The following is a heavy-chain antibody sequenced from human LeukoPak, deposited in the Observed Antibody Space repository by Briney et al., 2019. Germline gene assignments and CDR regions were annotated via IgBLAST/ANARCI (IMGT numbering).Heavy chain of an antibody. Sequence: PSETLSLTCTVSGGSINSYYWSWFRQPPGKALEWIGYIYYSGSTYYNPSLKSRVTISVDTSKNQFSLKLTSVTAADTAVYYCARGPYGLFDYWGQGTLVTVSS. V-gene: IGHV4-59*01. CDR3: ARGPYGLFDY. CDR2: IYYSGST. J-gene: IGHJ4*02. D-gene: IGHD4-17*01. CDR1: GGSINSYY.